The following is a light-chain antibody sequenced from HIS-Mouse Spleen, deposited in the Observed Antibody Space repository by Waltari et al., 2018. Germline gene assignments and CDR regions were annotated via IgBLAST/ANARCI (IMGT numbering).Light chain of an antibody. CDR1: SSAVGSYNR. CDR3: CSYAGSSPYVV. CDR2: EGS. J-gene: IGLJ2*01. Sequence: QSALTQPASVSGSPGQSLTISCTGTSSAVGSYNRVAWYQQHPDKAPKLMLYEGSKRPSVVSNRFSGSKSGNTASLTISGLQAEDEADYYCCSYAGSSPYVVFGGGTKLTVL. V-gene: IGLV2-23*01.